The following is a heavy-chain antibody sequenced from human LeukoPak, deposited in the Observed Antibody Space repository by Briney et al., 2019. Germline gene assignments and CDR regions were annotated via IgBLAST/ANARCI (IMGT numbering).Heavy chain of an antibody. CDR1: GFTFSSYD. V-gene: IGHV3-30*18. CDR2: ISYDGSYK. D-gene: IGHD6-19*01. Sequence: GGSLRLSCAASGFTFSSYDMHWVRQAPGKGLEWVAVISYDGSYKYSADSVKGRFTISRDNSKNTLYLQMGSLRAEDTAVYYCAKVVAVAQFDYWGQGTLVTVSS. CDR3: AKVVAVAQFDY. J-gene: IGHJ4*02.